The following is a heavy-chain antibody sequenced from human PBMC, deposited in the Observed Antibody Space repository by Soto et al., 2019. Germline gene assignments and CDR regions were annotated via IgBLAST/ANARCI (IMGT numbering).Heavy chain of an antibody. CDR2: IAYDGGNK. V-gene: IGHV3-30*18. Sequence: PGGSLRLSCAASGFTLSGYSMNWVRQAPGKGLEWVAVIAYDGGNKYYGDSVKGRFTISRDNSKNTLYLQMNSLRAEDTAVYYCAKPTYDFRSGYYLDYWGQGTLVTVSS. CDR3: AKPTYDFRSGYYLDY. J-gene: IGHJ4*02. CDR1: GFTLSGYS. D-gene: IGHD3-3*01.